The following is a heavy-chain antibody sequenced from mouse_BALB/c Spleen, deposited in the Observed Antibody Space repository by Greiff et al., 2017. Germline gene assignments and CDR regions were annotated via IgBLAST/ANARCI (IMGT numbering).Heavy chain of an antibody. D-gene: IGHD6-5*01. J-gene: IGHJ2*01. V-gene: IGHV3-6*02. Sequence: EVQLQESGPGLVKPSQSLSLTCSVTGYSITSGYYWNWIRQFPGNKLEWMGYISYDGSNNYNPSLKNRISITRDTSKNQFFLKLNSVTTEDTATYYCARGAYKRYFDYWGQGTTLTVSS. CDR1: GYSITSGYY. CDR2: ISYDGSN. CDR3: ARGAYKRYFDY.